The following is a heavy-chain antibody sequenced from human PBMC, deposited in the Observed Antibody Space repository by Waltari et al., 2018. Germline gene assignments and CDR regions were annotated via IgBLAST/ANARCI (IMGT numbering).Heavy chain of an antibody. CDR1: SGSFSDYY. V-gene: IGHV4-34*01. Sequence: QVQLHQWGAGLLRPSETLPLTCAVYSGSFSDYYWAWIRQPPGKGLEWIGEVNHRGNTNFNPSLKSRVTISVDTSKNQFSLKLSSVTAADTAVYYCARGRIRGTSPYYWGQGSLVTVSS. CDR2: VNHRGNT. CDR3: ARGRIRGTSPYY. J-gene: IGHJ4*02. D-gene: IGHD1-1*01.